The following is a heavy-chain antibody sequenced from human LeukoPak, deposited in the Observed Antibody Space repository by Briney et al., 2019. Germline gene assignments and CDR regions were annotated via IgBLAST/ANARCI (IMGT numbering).Heavy chain of an antibody. Sequence: SETLSLTCTVSGGSISSYYWSWIRQPAGKGLEWIGRIYTSGSTNYNPSLKSRVTMSVDTPRNQFSLRLSSVTAADTAVYYCARVSSSWFFFDYWGQGTLVTVSS. CDR1: GGSISSYY. CDR3: ARVSSSWFFFDY. J-gene: IGHJ4*02. V-gene: IGHV4-4*07. CDR2: IYTSGST. D-gene: IGHD6-13*01.